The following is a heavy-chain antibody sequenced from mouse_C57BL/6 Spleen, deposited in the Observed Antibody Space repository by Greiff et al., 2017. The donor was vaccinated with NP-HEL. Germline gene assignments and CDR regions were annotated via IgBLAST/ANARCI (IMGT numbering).Heavy chain of an antibody. CDR3: AKGRDYGNPMDY. Sequence: VKVVESGPGLVQPSQSLSITCTVSGFSLTSYGVHWVRQSPGKGLEWLGVIWRGGSTDYNAAFMSRLSITKDNSKSQVFFKMNSLQADDTAIYYCAKGRDYGNPMDYWGQGTSVTVSS. CDR2: IWRGGST. CDR1: GFSLTSYG. J-gene: IGHJ4*01. D-gene: IGHD2-1*01. V-gene: IGHV2-5*01.